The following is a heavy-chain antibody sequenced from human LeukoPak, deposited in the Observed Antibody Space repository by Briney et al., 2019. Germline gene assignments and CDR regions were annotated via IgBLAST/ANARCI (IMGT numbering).Heavy chain of an antibody. V-gene: IGHV1-18*01. J-gene: IGHJ5*02. CDR1: GYTSTNYG. Sequence: ASVTVSCKASGYTSTNYGISRVRQAPGQGLEWMGWISINRGNTNYAQKFQGRVSMTTDTSTSTAYMELRGLRSDDTAMYYCARDVGIAVADSFDPWGQGTLVTVSS. CDR2: ISINRGNT. CDR3: ARDVGIAVADSFDP. D-gene: IGHD6-19*01.